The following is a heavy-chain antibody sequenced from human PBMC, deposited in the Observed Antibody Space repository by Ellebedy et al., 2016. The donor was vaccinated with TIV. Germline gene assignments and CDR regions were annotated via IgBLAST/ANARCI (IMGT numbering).Heavy chain of an antibody. CDR1: GFTFSSYA. CDR3: ARAYGPHDY. CDR2: ISGSGGST. Sequence: GESLKISXAASGFTFSSYAMSWVRQAPGKGLEWVSAISGSGGSTYYADSVKGRFTISRDNSKNTLYLQMNSLRAEDTAVYYWARAYGPHDYWGQGTLVTVSS. V-gene: IGHV3-23*01. J-gene: IGHJ4*02. D-gene: IGHD3-16*01.